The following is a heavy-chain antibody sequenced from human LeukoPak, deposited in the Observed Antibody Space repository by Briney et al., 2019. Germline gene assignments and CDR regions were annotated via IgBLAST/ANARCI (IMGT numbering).Heavy chain of an antibody. CDR3: ARALGYCSGGSCTRGYNWFDP. Sequence: SETLSLTCTVPGGSISSSDYYWGWIRQPPGKGLEWIGSIYYGGSTYYNPSLKSRVTISVDTSMNQFSLKLSFVTTADTAVYYCARALGYCSGGSCTRGYNWFDPWGQGTLVTVPS. CDR1: GGSISSSDYY. J-gene: IGHJ5*02. CDR2: IYYGGST. V-gene: IGHV4-39*01. D-gene: IGHD2-15*01.